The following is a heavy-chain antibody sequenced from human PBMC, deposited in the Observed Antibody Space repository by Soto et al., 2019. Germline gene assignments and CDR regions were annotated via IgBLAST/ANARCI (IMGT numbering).Heavy chain of an antibody. J-gene: IGHJ6*02. CDR1: GYTFTSYA. D-gene: IGHD2-2*01. V-gene: IGHV1-3*01. CDR3: ARSYQLRQDYYYYGMDV. Sequence: RASVKVSCKASGYTFTSYAMHWVRQAPGQRLEWMGWINAGNGNTKYSQKFQGRVTITRDTSASTAYMELSSLRSEDTAVYYCARSYQLRQDYYYYGMDVWGQGTTVTVSS. CDR2: INAGNGNT.